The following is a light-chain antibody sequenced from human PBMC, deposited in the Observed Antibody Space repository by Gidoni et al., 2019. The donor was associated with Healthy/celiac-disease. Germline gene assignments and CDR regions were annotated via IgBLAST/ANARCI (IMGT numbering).Light chain of an antibody. CDR1: QSISSW. V-gene: IGKV1-5*01. J-gene: IGKJ1*01. Sequence: DIQITQSPSTLSASVGDRVTITCRASQSISSWLAWYQQKPGKAPKRLIYEASSLESGVPSRFRGSGSGTEFTITISRLQPDDFATYYGQQYKSYWTFGQGTKVEIK. CDR3: QQYKSYWT. CDR2: EAS.